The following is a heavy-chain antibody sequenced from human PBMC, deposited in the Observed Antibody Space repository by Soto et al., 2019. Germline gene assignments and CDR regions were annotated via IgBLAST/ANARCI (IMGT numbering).Heavy chain of an antibody. CDR1: GGTFSSYA. Sequence: QVQLVQSGAEVKKPGSSVKVSCKASGGTFSSYAISWVRQAPGQGLEWMGGIIPIFGTANYAQKFQGRVTITADESTSTAYMELSSMRSEDTAVYYCARGGGYSGSYYWVDAFDIWGQGTMVTVSS. CDR2: IIPIFGTA. CDR3: ARGGGYSGSYYWVDAFDI. J-gene: IGHJ3*02. D-gene: IGHD1-26*01. V-gene: IGHV1-69*12.